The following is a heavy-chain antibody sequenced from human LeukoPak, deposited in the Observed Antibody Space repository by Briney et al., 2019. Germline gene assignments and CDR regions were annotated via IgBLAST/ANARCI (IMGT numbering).Heavy chain of an antibody. CDR2: IYYSGST. J-gene: IGHJ4*02. CDR1: GGSISSYY. V-gene: IGHV4-59*01. CDR3: ARYSGSYSIQPFDY. D-gene: IGHD1-26*01. Sequence: SETLSLTCTVSGGSISSYYWSWIRQPPGKGLEWIGYIYYSGSTNYNPSLKSRVTISVDTSKNQFSLKLSSVTAADTAVYYCARYSGSYSIQPFDYWGQGTLVTVSS.